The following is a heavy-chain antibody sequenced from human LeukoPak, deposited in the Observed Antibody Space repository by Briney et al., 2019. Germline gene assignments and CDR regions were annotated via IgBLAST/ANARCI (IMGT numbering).Heavy chain of an antibody. Sequence: GGSLRLSCAGSGFTFSAYAMSWVRQAPGKGLEWVSAIGSGSAGTHYADSVKGRFTIYRDDSKNTLYLQMNSLRAEDTAVYYCARPRLPVAGTRWFDPGGQGTLVT. V-gene: IGHV3-23*01. CDR2: IGSGSAGT. J-gene: IGHJ5*02. D-gene: IGHD6-13*01. CDR1: GFTFSAYA. CDR3: ARPRLPVAGTRWFDP.